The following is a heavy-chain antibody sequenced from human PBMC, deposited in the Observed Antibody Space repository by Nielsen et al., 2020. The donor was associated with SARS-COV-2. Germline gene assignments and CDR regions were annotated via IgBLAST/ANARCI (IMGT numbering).Heavy chain of an antibody. CDR3: TRGFYSQSDC. Sequence: GESLKISCAASGFTFNNFAMNWVRQAPGKGLEWVASISGDSNYIFYSELVKGRFTMSRDNGKNSLYLQMNTLRSEDTALYYCTRGFYSQSDCWGQGTLVTVSS. D-gene: IGHD2-15*01. V-gene: IGHV3-21*01. CDR2: ISGDSNYI. CDR1: GFTFNNFA. J-gene: IGHJ4*02.